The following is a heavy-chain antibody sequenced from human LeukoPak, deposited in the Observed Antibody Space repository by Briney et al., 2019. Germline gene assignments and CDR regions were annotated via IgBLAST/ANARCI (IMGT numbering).Heavy chain of an antibody. CDR3: ARRVVSLESAYYFDY. J-gene: IGHJ4*02. CDR2: IYPGDSDT. CDR1: GFSFSIYW. Sequence: GESLKISCKGSGFSFSIYWIGWVRQVPGKGLEWMGSIYPGDSDTRYSPSFQGQVTISADKSISTAYLQWSSLKASDTAFYYCARRVVSLESAYYFDYWGQGTLVTVSS. D-gene: IGHD3-3*01. V-gene: IGHV5-51*01.